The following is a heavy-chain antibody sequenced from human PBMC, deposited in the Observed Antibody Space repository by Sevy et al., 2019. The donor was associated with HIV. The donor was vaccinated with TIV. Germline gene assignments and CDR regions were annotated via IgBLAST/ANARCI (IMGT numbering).Heavy chain of an antibody. D-gene: IGHD3-10*01. Sequence: GGSLRLSCAASGFTFSSYSMNWVRQAPGKGLEWVSSISSSSSYIYYADSVKGRFTISRANAKNSLYLQMNILRAEDTAVYCCARERVTMVQGVITCWFDPWGQGTLVTVSS. CDR2: ISSSSSYI. J-gene: IGHJ5*02. V-gene: IGHV3-21*01. CDR1: GFTFSSYS. CDR3: ARERVTMVQGVITCWFDP.